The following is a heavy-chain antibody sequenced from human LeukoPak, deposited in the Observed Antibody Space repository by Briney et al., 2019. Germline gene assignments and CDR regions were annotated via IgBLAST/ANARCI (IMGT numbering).Heavy chain of an antibody. Sequence: GGALRLSCVASGFTFDDYAMHWVRQAPGKGLEWVSDIRWNSGNIGYADSVKGRFTISRDNAKNSLYLQMNSLRAEDTAVYYCAKDGELHDFWSVYYKKYYYYMDVWGKGTTVTVSS. J-gene: IGHJ6*03. CDR1: GFTFDDYA. CDR2: IRWNSGNI. CDR3: AKDGELHDFWSVYYKKYYYYMDV. D-gene: IGHD3-3*01. V-gene: IGHV3-9*01.